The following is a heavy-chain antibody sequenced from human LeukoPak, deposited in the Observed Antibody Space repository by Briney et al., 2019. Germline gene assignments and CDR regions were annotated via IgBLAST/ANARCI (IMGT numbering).Heavy chain of an antibody. J-gene: IGHJ4*02. Sequence: SQTLSLTCTVSGGSISSGSYYWSWIRQPAGKGLEWIGRIYTSGSTNYNPSLKSRVTISVDTSKNQFSLKLSSVSAADTAVYYCANQNSSGWYGPFDYWGQGTLVTVSS. CDR1: GGSISSGSYY. CDR3: ANQNSSGWYGPFDY. CDR2: IYTSGST. V-gene: IGHV4-61*02. D-gene: IGHD6-19*01.